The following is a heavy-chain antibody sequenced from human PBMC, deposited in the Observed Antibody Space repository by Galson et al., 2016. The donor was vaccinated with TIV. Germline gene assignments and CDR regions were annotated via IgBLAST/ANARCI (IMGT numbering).Heavy chain of an antibody. CDR1: GLSVSDNY. Sequence: SLRLSCAASGLSVSDNYMTWVRQAPGKRLEWVALIDSDGSTIHADSVKGRFTVSRDNSKNMVYLQMNSLRPEDTAVYFCARERRHCGNECFLRYYYGMDAWGQGTTVTVSS. V-gene: IGHV3-66*02. CDR2: IDSDGST. CDR3: ARERRHCGNECFLRYYYGMDA. D-gene: IGHD2-21*01. J-gene: IGHJ6*02.